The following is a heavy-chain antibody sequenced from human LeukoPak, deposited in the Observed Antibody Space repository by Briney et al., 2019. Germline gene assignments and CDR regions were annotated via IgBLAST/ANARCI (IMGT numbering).Heavy chain of an antibody. CDR3: ARALNRHIGAFEY. Sequence: GGSLRLSCAVSGFTVSGDYMSWVRQAPGKGLEWVSVIYADFDTTDYADSVKGRFTISRDNSKNSLYLHMNSLRVEDTATYFCARALNRHIGAFEYWGQGALVIVSS. CDR2: IYADFDTT. V-gene: IGHV3-53*01. J-gene: IGHJ4*02. CDR1: GFTVSGDY. D-gene: IGHD4/OR15-4a*01.